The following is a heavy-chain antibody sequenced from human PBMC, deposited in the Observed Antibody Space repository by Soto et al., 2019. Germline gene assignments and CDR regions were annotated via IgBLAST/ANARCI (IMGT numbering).Heavy chain of an antibody. CDR2: INPNSGGA. Sequence: ASVKVSCKASGYTFTGYYLHWVRQAPGQGLEWMGWINPNSGGANYAQKFQGWVTMTADKATSTAYMELSSLRSEDTAVYYCASSYDFWSGFAPSNYYMDVWGKGTTVTVSS. CDR3: ASSYDFWSGFAPSNYYMDV. V-gene: IGHV1-2*04. D-gene: IGHD3-3*01. J-gene: IGHJ6*03. CDR1: GYTFTGYY.